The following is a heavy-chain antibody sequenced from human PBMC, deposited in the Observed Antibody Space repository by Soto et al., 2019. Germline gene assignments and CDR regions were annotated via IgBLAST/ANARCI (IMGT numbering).Heavy chain of an antibody. J-gene: IGHJ6*03. CDR1: GGSFSGYY. CDR3: ARATDIVAARAPGYMDG. D-gene: IGHD5-12*01. Sequence: SETLSLTCAVYGGSFSGYYWSWIRQPPGKGLEWIGEINHSGSTNYNPSLKSRVTISVDTSKNQFSLKLSSVTAADTAVYYCARATDIVAARAPGYMDGWGKGTTVTVS. V-gene: IGHV4-34*01. CDR2: INHSGST.